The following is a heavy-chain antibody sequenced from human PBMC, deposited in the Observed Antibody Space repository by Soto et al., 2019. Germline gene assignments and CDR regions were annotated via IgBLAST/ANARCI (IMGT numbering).Heavy chain of an antibody. CDR2: IKQDGGEI. D-gene: IGHD3-16*01. J-gene: IGHJ4*02. CDR1: GFTFSTYW. V-gene: IGHV3-7*03. CDR3: ARSAGGFYYFDF. Sequence: GGSLRLSCAASGFTFSTYWMSWVRQTPGKGLEWVATIKQDGGEIYYVASVKGRFTISSDNAKNSLFLQMNSLRAEDTAVYYCARSAGGFYYFDFWGQGPLVTVSS.